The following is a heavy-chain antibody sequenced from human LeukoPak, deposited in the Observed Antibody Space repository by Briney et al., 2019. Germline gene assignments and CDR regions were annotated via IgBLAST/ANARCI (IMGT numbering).Heavy chain of an antibody. CDR3: ARGVDGSGSYYFDY. V-gene: IGHV1-69*04. CDR1: GGTFSSYA. CDR2: IIPILGIA. Sequence: SVKVSCKASGGTFSSYAISWVRQAPGQGLEWMGRIIPILGIANYAQKFQGRVTITADKSTSTAYMELSSLRSEDTAVYCCARGVDGSGSYYFDYWGQGTLVTVSS. D-gene: IGHD3-10*01. J-gene: IGHJ4*02.